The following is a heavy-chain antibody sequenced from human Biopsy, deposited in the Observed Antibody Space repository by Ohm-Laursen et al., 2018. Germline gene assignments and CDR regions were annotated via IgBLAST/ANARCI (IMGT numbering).Heavy chain of an antibody. Sequence: GASVKVSCKVSGDTLTDLSMHWLRQAPGEGLEWLGGFAPEDGATFYAHKFQGRVTVTEDTSTDTAYTELNSLRSEDTAVYYCATGIRTGWYYFDSWGQGTLVTVSS. CDR1: GDTLTDLS. D-gene: IGHD6-19*01. CDR3: ATGIRTGWYYFDS. V-gene: IGHV1-24*01. CDR2: FAPEDGAT. J-gene: IGHJ4*02.